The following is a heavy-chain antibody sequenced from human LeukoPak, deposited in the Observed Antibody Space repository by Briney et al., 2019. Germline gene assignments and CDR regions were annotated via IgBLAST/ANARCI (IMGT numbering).Heavy chain of an antibody. D-gene: IGHD3-22*01. J-gene: IGHJ4*02. CDR2: ISGSGGST. CDR1: GFTFSSYA. V-gene: IGHV3-23*01. CDR3: AKVRYDSSGYQSPYFDY. Sequence: GGSLRLSCAASGFTFSSYAMGWVRQAPGKGLEWVSVISGSGGSTYYADSVKGRFTISRDNSKNTLYLQMNSLRAEDTAVYYCAKVRYDSSGYQSPYFDYWGQGILVTVSS.